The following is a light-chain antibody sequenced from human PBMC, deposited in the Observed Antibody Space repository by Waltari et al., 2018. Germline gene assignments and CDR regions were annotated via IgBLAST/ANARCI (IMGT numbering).Light chain of an antibody. CDR1: QSVSSNY. CDR2: GAS. J-gene: IGKJ4*01. CDR3: QQYGSSPLT. V-gene: IGKV3-20*01. Sequence: EIVLTQSPGTLSLSPGERATLSCRASQSVSSNYLAWYQQKPGQAPRLLIYGASSRATDIPDRFSGSGSATDFTFTISRLEPEDFAVYYCQQYGSSPLTFGGGT.